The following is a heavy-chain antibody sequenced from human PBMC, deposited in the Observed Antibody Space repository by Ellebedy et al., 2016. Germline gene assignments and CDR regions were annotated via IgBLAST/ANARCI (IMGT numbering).Heavy chain of an antibody. J-gene: IGHJ3*02. CDR1: GYTFTSYG. D-gene: IGHD3-22*01. V-gene: IGHV1-18*04. Sequence: ALVKVSCKASGYTFTSYGVSWARQAPGRGLEWMGWIGTYNGDTNYAQKVQGRVTMTTDTSTNTVYMELRSLRSDDAAVYYCARDSYYHDKNDWDDVFDIWGQGTMVTVSS. CDR2: IGTYNGDT. CDR3: ARDSYYHDKNDWDDVFDI.